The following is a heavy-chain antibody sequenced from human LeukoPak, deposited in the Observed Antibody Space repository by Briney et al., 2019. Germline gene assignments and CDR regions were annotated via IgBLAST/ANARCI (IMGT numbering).Heavy chain of an antibody. D-gene: IGHD2-21*01. CDR3: AREKSRGEGNWFDP. Sequence: KPSETLSLTCTVSGASISSWYWSWIRQPPGKGLEWIGYIYGSGNTNYNPSLKSRVTMSIDTSKNQFSLMLTSVTAADTATYYCAREKSRGEGNWFDPWGQGTLVAVSS. CDR2: IYGSGNT. V-gene: IGHV4-59*01. CDR1: GASISSWY. J-gene: IGHJ5*02.